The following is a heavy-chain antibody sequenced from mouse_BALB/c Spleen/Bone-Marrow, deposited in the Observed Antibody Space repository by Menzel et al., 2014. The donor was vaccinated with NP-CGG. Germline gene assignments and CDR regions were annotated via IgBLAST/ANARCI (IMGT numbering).Heavy chain of an antibody. V-gene: IGHV2-2*02. CDR3: ARNKDTTVGDY. D-gene: IGHD1-1*01. J-gene: IGHJ2*01. CDR2: IWRGGST. Sequence: VQLQQSGPGLVQPSQSLSITCTVSGFSLTSYGVHWVRQSPGKGLEWLGVIWRGGSTDYNAAFISRLSISKDNSKSQVFFKMNSLQANDTAIYYCARNKDTTVGDYWGQGTTLTVSS. CDR1: GFSLTSYG.